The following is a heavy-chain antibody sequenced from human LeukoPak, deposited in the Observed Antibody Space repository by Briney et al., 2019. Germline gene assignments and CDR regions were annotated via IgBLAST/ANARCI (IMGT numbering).Heavy chain of an antibody. Sequence: GRSLRLSCAASGFSFSTYSLHWVRQALGRGLEWVSLISYDGSNKYYADSVGGRFTVSRDNSQRTLYLQMNSLRIEDTAVYYCATDSAVPGTHPPDYWGQGTLVTVSS. CDR1: GFSFSTYS. CDR3: ATDSAVPGTHPPDY. CDR2: ISYDGSNK. J-gene: IGHJ4*02. D-gene: IGHD6-19*01. V-gene: IGHV3-30-3*01.